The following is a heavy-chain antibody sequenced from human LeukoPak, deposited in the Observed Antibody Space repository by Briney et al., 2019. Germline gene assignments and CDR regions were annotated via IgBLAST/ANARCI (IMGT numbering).Heavy chain of an antibody. D-gene: IGHD3-22*01. CDR3: ARAGGKYDSRTVGY. CDR1: GYTFTGYY. J-gene: IGHJ4*02. V-gene: IGHV1-2*02. Sequence: ASVKVSCNASGYTFTGYYMHWVRQAPGQGLEWIGWINPNSGGTNYAQKFQGRVTMTRDTSISTAYMELSRLRSDDTAVYYCARAGGKYDSRTVGYWGQGTLVTVSS. CDR2: INPNSGGT.